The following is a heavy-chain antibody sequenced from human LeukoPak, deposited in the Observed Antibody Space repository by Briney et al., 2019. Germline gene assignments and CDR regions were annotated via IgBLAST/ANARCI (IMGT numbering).Heavy chain of an antibody. CDR3: ARDYYDSSGYYYGDAFDI. D-gene: IGHD3-22*01. CDR2: IYYSGST. CDR1: GGSISSYY. Sequence: SETLSLTCTVSGGSISSYYWSWIRQPPGKGLEWIGYIYYSGSTNYNPSLKSRVTTSVDTSKNQFSLKLSSVTAADTAVYYCARDYYDSSGYYYGDAFDIWGQGTMVTVSS. J-gene: IGHJ3*02. V-gene: IGHV4-59*01.